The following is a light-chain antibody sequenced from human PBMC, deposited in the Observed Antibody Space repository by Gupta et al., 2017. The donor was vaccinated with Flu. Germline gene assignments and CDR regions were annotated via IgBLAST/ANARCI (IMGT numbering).Light chain of an antibody. CDR3: QQHNSYSYS. CDR2: KAT. Sequence: PSTLSASVGDRVTITCRASQSISSWLAWYQQKPGKAPKLLIYKATSLESGVPSRFSGSGSGTEFTLTISSLQPDDFATYYCQQHNSYSYSFGQGTKLEIK. CDR1: QSISSW. V-gene: IGKV1-5*03. J-gene: IGKJ2*03.